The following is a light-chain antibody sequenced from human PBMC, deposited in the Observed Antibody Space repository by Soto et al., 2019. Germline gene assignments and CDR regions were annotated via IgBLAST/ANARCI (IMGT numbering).Light chain of an antibody. CDR1: SSDVGSYNR. Sequence: QSVLTQPPSVSGSPGQSVTISCTGTSSDVGSYNRVSWYQQPPGAAPKLMVYEVSTRPSGVPDRFSGSKSGNTASLTISGRQAEDEADYYCSSFTTSATLLFGGGTKLTVL. V-gene: IGLV2-18*02. J-gene: IGLJ2*01. CDR2: EVS. CDR3: SSFTTSATLL.